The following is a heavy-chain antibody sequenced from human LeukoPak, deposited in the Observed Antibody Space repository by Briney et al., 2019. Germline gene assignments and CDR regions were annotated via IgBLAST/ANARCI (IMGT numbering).Heavy chain of an antibody. CDR3: ARSITGDAFDI. J-gene: IGHJ3*02. V-gene: IGHV3-21*01. CDR1: GFTFSSYN. CDR2: ISSSSSYI. D-gene: IGHD3-16*01. Sequence: GGSLRLSCAASGFTFSSYNMNWVRQAPGKGLEWVSSISSSSSYIYYADSVKGRFTISRDNAKNSLYLQMNSLRAEDTAVYYCARSITGDAFDIWGQGTMVTVSS.